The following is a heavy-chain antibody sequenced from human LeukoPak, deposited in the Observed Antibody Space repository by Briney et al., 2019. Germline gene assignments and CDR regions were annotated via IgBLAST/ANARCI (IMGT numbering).Heavy chain of an antibody. J-gene: IGHJ4*02. V-gene: IGHV3-66*01. CDR2: IYRDRSA. D-gene: IGHD6-13*01. CDR1: GFSVGSNY. CDR3: ARISSRWFNFDY. Sequence: GGSLRLSCAASGFSVGSNYMSWVRQAPGKGLEWVSVIYRDRSANYADSVKGRFTISRDDSKDTLYLQMNSLRAEDTAVYYCARISSRWFNFDYWGQGTLVTVSS.